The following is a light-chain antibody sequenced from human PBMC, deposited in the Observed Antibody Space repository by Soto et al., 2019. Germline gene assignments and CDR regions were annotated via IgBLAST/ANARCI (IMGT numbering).Light chain of an antibody. V-gene: IGKV1-39*01. J-gene: IGKJ1*01. CDR3: QQYDSSPRT. CDR2: AAS. CDR1: QSISNH. Sequence: DIQMTQSPSSLSASVEDRVIITCRASQSISNHLNWYQQKPGKAPKLLIFAASSWPSGVPSRFSGSGSGTDFTLTISRLQPEDFATYYCQQYDSSPRTFGQGTKVDIK.